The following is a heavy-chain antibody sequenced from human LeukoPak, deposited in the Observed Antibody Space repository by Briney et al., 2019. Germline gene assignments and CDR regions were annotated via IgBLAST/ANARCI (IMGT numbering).Heavy chain of an antibody. CDR2: INPNSGGT. CDR3: ARDKGSYYDSSGYYPVAEYFQP. V-gene: IGHV1-2*06. CDR1: GYTFTGYY. D-gene: IGHD3-22*01. Sequence: ASVKVSCKASGYTFTGYYMHWVRQAPGQGLEWMGRINPNSGGTNYAQKFQGRVTMTRDTSISTAYMELSSLRSDDTAGYYCARDKGSYYDSSGYYPVAEYFQPWGQGTLVTVSS. J-gene: IGHJ1*01.